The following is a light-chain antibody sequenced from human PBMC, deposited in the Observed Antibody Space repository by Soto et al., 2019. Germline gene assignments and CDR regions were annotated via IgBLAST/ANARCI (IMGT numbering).Light chain of an antibody. CDR3: QSYASSLSGYV. CDR2: GNS. J-gene: IGLJ1*01. V-gene: IGLV1-40*01. CDR1: SSNIGAGYD. Sequence: QSALTQPPSVSGAPGQRVTISCTGSSSNIGAGYDVHWYQQLPGTAPKLLIYGNSNRPSGVPDRFSGSKSGTSASLAITGLQAEDETDYYCQSYASSLSGYVFGTGTNVT.